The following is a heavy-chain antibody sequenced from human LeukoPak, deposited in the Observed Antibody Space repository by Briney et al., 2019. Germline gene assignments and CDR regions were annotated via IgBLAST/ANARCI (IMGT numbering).Heavy chain of an antibody. Sequence: KPSETLSLTCAVYGGSFSGYYWSWIRQPPGKGLEWIGEINHSGSTNYNPSLKSRVTISVDTSKNQFSLKLSSVTAADTAVYYCARGLNYYDSSGYLYWGQGTLVTVSS. J-gene: IGHJ4*02. CDR1: GGSFSGYY. CDR3: ARGLNYYDSSGYLY. CDR2: INHSGST. D-gene: IGHD3-22*01. V-gene: IGHV4-34*01.